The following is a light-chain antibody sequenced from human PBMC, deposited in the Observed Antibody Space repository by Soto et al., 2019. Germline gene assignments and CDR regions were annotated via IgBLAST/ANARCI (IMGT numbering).Light chain of an antibody. CDR1: SSDVGGYNY. V-gene: IGLV2-14*03. CDR2: DVS. CDR3: SSYRASSTTHYV. Sequence: QSALTQPASLSGSPGQSITISCTGTSSDVGGYNYVSWYQQHPGKAPKLMIYDVSNRPSGVSNRFSGSKSGNTASLTISGLHDENEADYSCSSYRASSTTHYVFGTGTKLTV. J-gene: IGLJ1*01.